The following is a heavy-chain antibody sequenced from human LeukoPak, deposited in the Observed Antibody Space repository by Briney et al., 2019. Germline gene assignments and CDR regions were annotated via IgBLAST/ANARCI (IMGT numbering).Heavy chain of an antibody. J-gene: IGHJ4*02. CDR3: ARVEMATSLPDY. CDR2: IYHSGST. Sequence: PSETLSLTCAVSGGSISSGGYSWSWIRQPPGKGLEWIGYIYHSGSTYYNPSLKSRVTISVDRSKNQFSLKLSSVTAADTAVYYCARVEMATSLPDYWGQGTLVTVSS. V-gene: IGHV4-30-2*01. CDR1: GGSISSGGYS. D-gene: IGHD5-24*01.